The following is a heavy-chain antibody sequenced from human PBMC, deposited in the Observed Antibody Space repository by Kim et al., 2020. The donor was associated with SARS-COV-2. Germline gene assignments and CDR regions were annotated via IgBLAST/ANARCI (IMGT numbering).Heavy chain of an antibody. J-gene: IGHJ2*01. CDR3: ARFDPYWYFDL. D-gene: IGHD3-9*01. V-gene: IGHV4-30-2*04. CDR2: T. Sequence: TYHNPSLKSRVTMSVDTSNKQFSLYLSSVTAADTAVFYCARFDPYWYFDLWGRGTLVTVSS.